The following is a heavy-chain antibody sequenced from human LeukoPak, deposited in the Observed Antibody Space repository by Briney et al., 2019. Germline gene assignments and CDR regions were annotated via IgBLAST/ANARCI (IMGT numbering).Heavy chain of an antibody. J-gene: IGHJ4*02. D-gene: IGHD3-22*01. CDR2: IKEDGSEI. Sequence: PGGSLRLSCAASGFTFSSYWMNWVRQAPGKGLEWVANIKEDGSEIYYVDSVKGRFTISRDNSKNTVHLQMNSLRAEDTAMYYCARRAGDYSHPYDYWGQGTLVTVSS. CDR3: ARRAGDYSHPYDY. V-gene: IGHV3-7*03. CDR1: GFTFSSYW.